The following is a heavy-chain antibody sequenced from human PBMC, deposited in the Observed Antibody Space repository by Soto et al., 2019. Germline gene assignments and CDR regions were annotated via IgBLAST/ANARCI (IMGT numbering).Heavy chain of an antibody. CDR2: MNPNSGDT. V-gene: IGHV1-8*01. CDR1: GYSFTSYD. CDR3: ARVGFLVGSPIAG. J-gene: IGHJ4*02. Sequence: QVQLVQSGAEVKKPGASIRVSCKASGYSFTSYDMHWVRQATGHGLEWMGWMNPNSGDTEYAQKFQPRVTMTRDTSTRIASMELSSLTSEDTAVYYCARVGFLVGSPIAGWGQGTLVTVSS. D-gene: IGHD2-8*02.